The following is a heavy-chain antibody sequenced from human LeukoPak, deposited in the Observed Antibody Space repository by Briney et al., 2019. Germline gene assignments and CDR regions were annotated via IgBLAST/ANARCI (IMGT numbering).Heavy chain of an antibody. CDR1: GGSISSGDYY. V-gene: IGHV4-39*07. CDR3: ARGGMATIVPDY. D-gene: IGHD5-24*01. J-gene: IGHJ4*02. CDR2: IYYSGST. Sequence: SETLSLTCTVSGGSISSGDYYWGWISQPPGKGLEWIGSIYYSGSTYYNPSLKSRVTISVDTSKSQFSLKLSSVTAADTAVYYCARGGMATIVPDYWGQGTLVTVSS.